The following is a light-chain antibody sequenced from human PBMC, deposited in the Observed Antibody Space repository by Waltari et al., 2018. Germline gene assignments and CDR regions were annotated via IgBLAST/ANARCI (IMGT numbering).Light chain of an antibody. CDR3: HQYYTTPRT. CDR2: WAS. V-gene: IGKV4-1*01. CDR1: QSLFYSPKNKNY. J-gene: IGKJ2*01. Sequence: DIEMTQSPDSLGVSLGERATITCKSSQSLFYSPKNKNYLAWYQQKRGQPPRLLISWASTRESGVPDRFSGSGSGTYVTLTISSLQAEDVAVYYCHQYYTTPRTFGQGTKLEIK.